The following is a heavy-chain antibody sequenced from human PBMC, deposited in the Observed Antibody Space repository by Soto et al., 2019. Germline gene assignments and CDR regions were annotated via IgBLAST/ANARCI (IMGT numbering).Heavy chain of an antibody. J-gene: IGHJ5*02. CDR3: ARDRLARRDGYNYWGWFDP. CDR2: LNAGNGNT. D-gene: IGHD5-12*01. Sequence: QVQLVQSGAEVKKPGASVKVSCKASGYTFTSYAMHWVRQAPGQRLEWMGWLNAGNGNTKYSQKFQGRVTITRDTSGSTAYMELSSLRSEDTAVYYCARDRLARRDGYNYWGWFDPWGQGTLVTVSS. V-gene: IGHV1-3*01. CDR1: GYTFTSYA.